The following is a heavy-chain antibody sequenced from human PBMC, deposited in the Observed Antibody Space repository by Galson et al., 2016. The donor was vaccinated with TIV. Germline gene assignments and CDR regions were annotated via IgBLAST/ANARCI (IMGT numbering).Heavy chain of an antibody. Sequence: SVKVSCKASGDTFSNYAISWVRQAPGQGPEWMGRINPIFHTATYAQRLQGRVTIMADKSTTTIYMELNSLRPEDTAVCYCAREMYYYDSTAYYAFDIWGQGTMVTVSS. CDR3: AREMYYYDSTAYYAFDI. V-gene: IGHV1-69*06. CDR2: INPIFHTA. J-gene: IGHJ3*02. CDR1: GDTFSNYA. D-gene: IGHD3-22*01.